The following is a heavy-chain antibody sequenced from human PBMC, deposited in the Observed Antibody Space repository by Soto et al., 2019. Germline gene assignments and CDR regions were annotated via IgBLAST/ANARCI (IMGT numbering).Heavy chain of an antibody. CDR1: GFTFGDYA. CDR3: TRFIVGFAAAGPNDVFDI. J-gene: IGHJ3*02. Sequence: GGSLRLSCAASGFTFGDYAMSWVRQAPGKGLEWVGFIRSKAYGGTTEYAASVKGRFTISRDDSKSIAYLQMNSLKTEETAVYYCTRFIVGFAAAGPNDVFDIWGQGTMVTVSS. D-gene: IGHD6-13*01. V-gene: IGHV3-49*04. CDR2: IRSKAYGGTT.